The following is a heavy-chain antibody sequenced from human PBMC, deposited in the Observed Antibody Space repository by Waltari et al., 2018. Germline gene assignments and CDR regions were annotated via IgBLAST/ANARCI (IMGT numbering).Heavy chain of an antibody. CDR3: ARKGGRGYPYGPFYYDY. J-gene: IGHJ4*02. CDR1: GFSFGDSW. V-gene: IGHV3-74*01. CDR2: INVDGGYV. D-gene: IGHD3-10*01. Sequence: EVQLVESGGGLVQPGGSLRLSCAASGFSFGDSWMHWVRQAPGKGLEWVSRINVDGGYVSYTDSVKGRFTISRDNAKNTVFLQLNSVRGEDTAVYYCARKGGRGYPYGPFYYDYWGQGTLVTVSS.